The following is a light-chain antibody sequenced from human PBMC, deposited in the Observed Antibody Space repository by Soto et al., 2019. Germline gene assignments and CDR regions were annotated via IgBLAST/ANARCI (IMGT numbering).Light chain of an antibody. V-gene: IGLV1-44*01. CDR3: ATWDGGLSGPFV. CDR2: TTN. J-gene: IGLJ1*01. CDR1: NSNIGSDI. Sequence: QSVLTQPPSASGTHGQRATISCCVSNSNIGSDIVNCYQLLPGAAPEVLINTTNQRPAGVPERFSGSKSGTSASLAISGLQYEDEANSSCATWDGGLSGPFVFGSGTNVTVL.